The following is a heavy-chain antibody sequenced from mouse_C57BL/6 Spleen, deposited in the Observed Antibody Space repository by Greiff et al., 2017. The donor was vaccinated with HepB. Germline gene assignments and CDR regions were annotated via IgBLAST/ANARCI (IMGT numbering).Heavy chain of an antibody. CDR1: GFTFSSYT. D-gene: IGHD2-4*01. CDR2: ISGGGGNT. Sequence: EVQGVQSGGGLVKPGGSLKLSCAASGFTFSSYTMSWVRQTPGKRLEWVATISGGGGNTYYPDSVKGRFTISRDNAKNTLYLQMSRLRSEDTAVYYCSRQGDYDNYAMDYWGQGTSVTVSS. CDR3: SRQGDYDNYAMDY. J-gene: IGHJ4*01. V-gene: IGHV5-9*04.